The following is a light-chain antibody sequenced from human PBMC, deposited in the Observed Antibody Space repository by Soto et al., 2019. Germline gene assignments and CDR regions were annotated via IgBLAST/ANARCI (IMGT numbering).Light chain of an antibody. J-gene: IGKJ1*01. Sequence: DIQMTQSPSSLSASVGDRVTITCRASQGISNYLAWYQQKPGKVPKLLIYAASTLQSGLPSRFSGSESGTDFTLIISSLQPECVATYCCQNYNSAPRTFCQGTKVEIK. CDR3: QNYNSAPRT. V-gene: IGKV1-27*01. CDR1: QGISNY. CDR2: AAS.